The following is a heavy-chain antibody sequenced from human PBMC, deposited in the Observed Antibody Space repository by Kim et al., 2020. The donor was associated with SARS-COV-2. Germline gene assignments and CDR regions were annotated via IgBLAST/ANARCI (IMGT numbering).Heavy chain of an antibody. D-gene: IGHD6-19*01. CDR2: ISGNGGST. Sequence: GGSLRLSCAASGFTFSSYAMSWVRQAPGKGLEWVSSISGNGGSTYYADSVKGRFTISRDNSKNTLLLQMNTLTAEDTAVYYYAKGAGAACFFDYSGHGTL. CDR3: AKGAGAACFFDY. V-gene: IGHV3-23*01. J-gene: IGHJ4*03. CDR1: GFTFSSYA.